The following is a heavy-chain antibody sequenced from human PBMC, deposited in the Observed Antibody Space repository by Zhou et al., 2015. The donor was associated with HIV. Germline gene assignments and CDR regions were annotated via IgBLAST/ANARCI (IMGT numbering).Heavy chain of an antibody. CDR1: GYTFTSYD. Sequence: QVQLVQSGAEVKKPGASVKVSCKASGYTFTSYDINWVRQATGQGLEWMGWMNPNSGNTGYAQKFQGRVTMTRNTSISTAYMELSSLRSEDTAVYYCARDLPGTKDIVVVPAAAYWGQGTLVTVSS. CDR3: ARDLPGTKDIVVVPAAAY. V-gene: IGHV1-8*01. CDR2: MNPNSGNT. J-gene: IGHJ4*02. D-gene: IGHD2-2*01.